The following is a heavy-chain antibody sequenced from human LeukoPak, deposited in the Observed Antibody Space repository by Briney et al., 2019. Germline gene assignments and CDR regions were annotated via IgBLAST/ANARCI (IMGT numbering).Heavy chain of an antibody. CDR1: GFSFSSYS. CDR2: ISRII. J-gene: IGHJ2*01. Sequence: GGSLRLSCAASGFSFSSYSFNWVRQAPGKRLEWVSYISRIISYADSVKGRFTMSRDNAKNSLYLQMNSLRAEDTAVYYCAGSDATGYIPREWDYWYFDLWGRGTLVTVSS. CDR3: AGSDATGYIPREWDYWYFDL. V-gene: IGHV3-48*04. D-gene: IGHD3-9*01.